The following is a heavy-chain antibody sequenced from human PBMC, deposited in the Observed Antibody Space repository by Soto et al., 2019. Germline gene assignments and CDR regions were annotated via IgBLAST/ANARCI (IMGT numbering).Heavy chain of an antibody. CDR1: GFAFSGSA. CDR3: TRLWRYIDSTYDGFNV. Sequence: EVQLVESGGGLVQPGGSLKLSCAASGFAFSGSAMHWVRQASGKGLEWVGRIRSKPNNYATAYAASVKGRFTISRDDSQNPAYLQMNSLKTEDTAVYYCTRLWRYIDSTYDGFNVWGQGTMVNVSS. V-gene: IGHV3-73*02. D-gene: IGHD3-9*01. CDR2: IRSKPNNYAT. J-gene: IGHJ3*01.